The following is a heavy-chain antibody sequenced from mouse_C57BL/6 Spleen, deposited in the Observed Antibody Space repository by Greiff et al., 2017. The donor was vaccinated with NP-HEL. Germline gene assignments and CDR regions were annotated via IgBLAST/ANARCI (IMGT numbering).Heavy chain of an antibody. CDR2: INPDSSTI. CDR3: ARGHYGNLYAMDY. V-gene: IGHV4-1*01. Sequence: EASRVDFSRYWMSWVRRAPGKGLEWIGEINPDSSTINYAPSLKDKFIISRDNAKNTLYLQMSKVRSEDTALYYCARGHYGNLYAMDYWGQGTSVTVSS. CDR1: RVDFSRYW. J-gene: IGHJ4*01. D-gene: IGHD2-1*01.